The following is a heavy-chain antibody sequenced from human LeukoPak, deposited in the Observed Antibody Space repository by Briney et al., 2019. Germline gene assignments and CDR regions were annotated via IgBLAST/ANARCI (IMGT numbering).Heavy chain of an antibody. CDR2: ISSSGCTI. CDR3: AREGYSSSWYPKYGMDV. Sequence: GGSLRLSCAASGFTFSDYYMSWIRQAPGKGLEWVSYISSSGCTIYYADSVKGRFTISRDNAKNSLYLQMNSLRAEDTAVYYCAREGYSSSWYPKYGMDVWGKGTTVTVSS. D-gene: IGHD6-13*01. J-gene: IGHJ6*04. V-gene: IGHV3-11*04. CDR1: GFTFSDYY.